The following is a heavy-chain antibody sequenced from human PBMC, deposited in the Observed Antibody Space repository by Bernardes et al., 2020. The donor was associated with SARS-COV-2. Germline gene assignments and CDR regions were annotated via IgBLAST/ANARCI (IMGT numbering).Heavy chain of an antibody. CDR1: GFTFSSYA. Sequence: GGSLRLSCAASGFTFSSYAMSWVRQAPGKGLEWVSAISCSGDRTYYADSVKGRFTISRDTSKNTLYLQVNSLRAEDTAVYYCARSLFSGYDLGWFDPWGQGTLVTVAS. CDR3: ARSLFSGYDLGWFDP. V-gene: IGHV3-23*01. D-gene: IGHD5-12*01. CDR2: ISCSGDRT. J-gene: IGHJ5*02.